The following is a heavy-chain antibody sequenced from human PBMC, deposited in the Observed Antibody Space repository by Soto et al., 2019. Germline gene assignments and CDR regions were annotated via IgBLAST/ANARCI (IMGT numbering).Heavy chain of an antibody. CDR3: ARRYSSGFDY. V-gene: IGHV4-59*08. J-gene: IGHJ4*02. Sequence: SETLSLTCTVSGGSISSYYWSWIRQPPGKGLEWIGYIYYSGSTNYNPSLKSRVTISVDTSKNQFSLKLNSMTAADTAVYYCARRYSSGFDYWGQGTLVTVSS. CDR1: GGSISSYY. D-gene: IGHD6-19*01. CDR2: IYYSGST.